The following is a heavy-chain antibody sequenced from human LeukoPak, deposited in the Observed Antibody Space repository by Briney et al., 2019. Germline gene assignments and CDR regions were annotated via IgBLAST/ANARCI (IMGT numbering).Heavy chain of an antibody. CDR3: ATAFGGSSTSGGFDY. J-gene: IGHJ4*02. CDR2: INHSGST. V-gene: IGHV4-34*01. D-gene: IGHD2-2*01. Sequence: PSETLSLTCAVYGGSFSGYYWRWIRQPPGKGLEWIGEINHSGSTNYNPSLKSRVTISVDTSKNQFSLKLSSVTAADTAVYYCATAFGGSSTSGGFDYWGQGTLVTVSS. CDR1: GGSFSGYY.